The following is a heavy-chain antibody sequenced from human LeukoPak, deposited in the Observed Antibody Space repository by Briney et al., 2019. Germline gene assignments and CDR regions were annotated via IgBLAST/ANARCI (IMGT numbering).Heavy chain of an antibody. V-gene: IGHV4-30-4*01. CDR2: IYYSGST. Sequence: SETLSLTCTVSGGSISSGDYYWSWIRQPPGKGLEWIGYIYYSGSTYYNPSLKSRVTISVDTSKNQFSLKLSSVTAADTAVYYCASGENDYGDYRFDPWGQGTLVTVSS. J-gene: IGHJ5*02. D-gene: IGHD4-17*01. CDR3: ASGENDYGDYRFDP. CDR1: GGSISSGDYY.